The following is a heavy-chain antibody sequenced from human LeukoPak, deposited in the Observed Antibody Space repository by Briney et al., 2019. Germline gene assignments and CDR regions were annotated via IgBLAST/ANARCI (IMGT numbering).Heavy chain of an antibody. Sequence: GGSLRLSCAASGFTFSSYSMNWVRQAPGKGLEWVSSISSSNTYIYYADSVKGRFTISRDNSKNTLYLQMNSLRAEDTAVYYCARDSIAAAGTGLDYWGQGTLVTVSS. J-gene: IGHJ4*02. CDR2: ISSSNTYI. D-gene: IGHD6-13*01. CDR3: ARDSIAAAGTGLDY. V-gene: IGHV3-21*04. CDR1: GFTFSSYS.